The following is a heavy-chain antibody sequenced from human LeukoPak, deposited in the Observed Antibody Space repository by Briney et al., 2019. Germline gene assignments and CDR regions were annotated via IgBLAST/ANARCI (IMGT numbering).Heavy chain of an antibody. Sequence: PSETVSLTCTVSGGSISSSSYYWGWIRQPPGKGLEWIGSIYYSGSTYYNPSLKSRVTISADTSKNQFSLKLSSVTAADTAVYYCARDWDMEKFDYWGQGTLVTVSS. CDR3: ARDWDMEKFDY. CDR1: GGSISSSSYY. CDR2: IYYSGST. V-gene: IGHV4-39*07. D-gene: IGHD2-15*01. J-gene: IGHJ4*02.